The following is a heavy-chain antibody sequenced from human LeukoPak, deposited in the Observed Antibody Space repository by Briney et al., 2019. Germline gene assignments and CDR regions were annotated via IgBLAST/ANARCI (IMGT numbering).Heavy chain of an antibody. CDR2: IYYSGRT. CDR3: SRRSSCSGGSCSLGLDY. V-gene: IGHV4-39*01. D-gene: IGHD2-15*01. Sequence: SETLSLTCAVSGGSISSSSYYWGWIRQPQGKGLEWIGSIYYSGRTYNNPSLKSRVTISVNTTKNKFSMKLSSVSAADTAVYYCSRRSSCSGGSCSLGLDYWGQGTLVTVSS. J-gene: IGHJ4*02. CDR1: GGSISSSSYY.